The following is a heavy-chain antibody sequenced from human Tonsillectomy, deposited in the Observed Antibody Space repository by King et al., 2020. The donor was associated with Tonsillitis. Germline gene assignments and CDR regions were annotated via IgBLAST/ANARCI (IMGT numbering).Heavy chain of an antibody. CDR2: IHWDDDK. CDR1: GFSLSTSGMC. V-gene: IGHV2-70*13. D-gene: IGHD4-17*01. CDR3: ARTRATNDSGDYLDY. Sequence: VTLKESGPALVKPTQTLILTCTFSGFSLSTSGMCVSWIRQPPGKALEWLAVIHWDDDKYYSTSLKTRLTISKDTSKNQVVLTMTNMDPVDTATYYCARTRATNDSGDYLDYWGRGTLVTVSS. J-gene: IGHJ4*02.